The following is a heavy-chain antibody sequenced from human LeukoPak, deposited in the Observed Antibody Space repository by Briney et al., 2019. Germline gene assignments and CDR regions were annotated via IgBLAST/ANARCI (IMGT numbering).Heavy chain of an antibody. CDR3: ARRGGDSSGYYWDY. Sequence: PSETLSLTCAVSGYSIRSGYYWGWIRQPPGKGLEWIGSIYHSGSTYYNPSLKSRVTISVDTSKNQFSLKLSSVTAADTAVYYCARRGGDSSGYYWDYWGQGTLVTVSS. J-gene: IGHJ4*02. V-gene: IGHV4-38-2*01. D-gene: IGHD3-22*01. CDR2: IYHSGST. CDR1: GYSIRSGYY.